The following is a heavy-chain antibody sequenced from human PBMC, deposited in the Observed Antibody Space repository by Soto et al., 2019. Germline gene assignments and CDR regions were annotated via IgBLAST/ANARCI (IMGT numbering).Heavy chain of an antibody. D-gene: IGHD6-6*01. V-gene: IGHV3-9*01. CDR2: ISWNSGSI. J-gene: IGHJ4*02. CDR3: AKDIVAARPPHYFDY. Sequence: EVQLVESGGGLVQPGRSLRLSCAASGFTFDDYAMHWVRQAPGKGLEWVSGISWNSGSIGYADSVKGRFTISRDNAKHSLYLQMNSLRAEDTALYYCAKDIVAARPPHYFDYWGQGTLVTVSS. CDR1: GFTFDDYA.